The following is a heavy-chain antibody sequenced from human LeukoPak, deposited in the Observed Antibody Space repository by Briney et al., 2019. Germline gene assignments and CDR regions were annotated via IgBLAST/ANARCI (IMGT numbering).Heavy chain of an antibody. D-gene: IGHD3/OR15-3a*01. CDR2: TYYRSKWYN. Sequence: SQTLSLTCAISGDSVSSNSAAWNWIRQSPSRGLEWLARTYYRSKWYNEYAVSVKSRIIINPDTSKNQVSLQLNSVPPEDTAVYYCTSGTGAFDHWGQGTLVTVSS. CDR1: GDSVSSNSAA. CDR3: TSGTGAFDH. J-gene: IGHJ4*02. V-gene: IGHV6-1*01.